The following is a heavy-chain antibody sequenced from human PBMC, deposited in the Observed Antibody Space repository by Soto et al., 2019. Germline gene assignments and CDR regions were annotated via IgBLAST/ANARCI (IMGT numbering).Heavy chain of an antibody. CDR3: ARDRGSYGMDV. Sequence: QVQVQESGPGLVKPSQTLSLTCTVSGDSISVGYYWSWIRQHPGKGLEWIGYVSPSGTTYYNPSLKSRVSISTDTSKNQFSLEVSSVTAADTAVYYCARDRGSYGMDVWGQGTTVTVSS. J-gene: IGHJ6*02. CDR1: GDSISVGYY. V-gene: IGHV4-31*03. CDR2: VSPSGTT.